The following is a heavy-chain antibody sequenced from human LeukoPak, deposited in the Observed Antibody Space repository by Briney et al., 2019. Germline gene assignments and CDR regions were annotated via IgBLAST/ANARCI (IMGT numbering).Heavy chain of an antibody. CDR3: ARDRGQGLAIYYFDY. V-gene: IGHV4-38-2*02. CDR1: GYSISSGYY. CDR2: IYHSGST. J-gene: IGHJ4*02. D-gene: IGHD6-19*01. Sequence: PSETLSLTCAVSGYSISSGYYWGWIRQPPGKGLEWIGSIYHSGSTYYNPSLKSRVTISVDTSKNQFSLKLSSVTAADTAVYYCARDRGQGLAIYYFDYWGQGTLVTVSS.